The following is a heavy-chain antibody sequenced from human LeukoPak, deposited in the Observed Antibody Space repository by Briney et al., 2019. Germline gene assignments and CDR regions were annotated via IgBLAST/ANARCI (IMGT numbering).Heavy chain of an antibody. D-gene: IGHD2-2*01. CDR3: AKARGLYCSSTSCYDCDV. J-gene: IGHJ6*04. CDR1: GYTFTAYY. Sequence: GASVKVSCKASGYTFTAYYIHWVRQAPGQGLEWMGWINPNSGGTNYAQKLQGRVTLTRDTSITTAYMELNRLRSDDTAVYYCAKARGLYCSSTSCYDCDVWGKGTTVTVSS. CDR2: INPNSGGT. V-gene: IGHV1-2*02.